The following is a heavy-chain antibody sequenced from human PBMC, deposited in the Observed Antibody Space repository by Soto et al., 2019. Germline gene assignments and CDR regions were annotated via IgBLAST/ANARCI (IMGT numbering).Heavy chain of an antibody. CDR2: IRGGGNDA. CDR3: ARSLFLASTDTEPLDY. J-gene: IGHJ4*02. Sequence: EVQLLESGGGLVQPGGSLVLSCAASRFTFSSYAMSWVRQAPGKGLEWVSSIRGGGNDAYYADSVKGRFTISRDKSQNTLYLQMSSLRADDTAVYYCARSLFLASTDTEPLDYWGQGALVTVSS. D-gene: IGHD3-3*02. V-gene: IGHV3-23*01. CDR1: RFTFSSYA.